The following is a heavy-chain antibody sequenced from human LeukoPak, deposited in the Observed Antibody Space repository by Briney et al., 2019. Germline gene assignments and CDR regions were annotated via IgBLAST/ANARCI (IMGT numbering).Heavy chain of an antibody. CDR3: AKGQLATDYFDY. CDR1: GFTFSSYG. J-gene: IGHJ4*02. D-gene: IGHD5-12*01. CDR2: ISYDGSNK. V-gene: IGHV3-30*18. Sequence: AGGSLRLTCAASGFTFSSYGMHWVRQAPGKGLEWVAVISYDGSNKYYADSVKGRFTISRDNSKNTLYLQMNSLRAEDTAVYYCAKGQLATDYFDYWGQGTLVTVSS.